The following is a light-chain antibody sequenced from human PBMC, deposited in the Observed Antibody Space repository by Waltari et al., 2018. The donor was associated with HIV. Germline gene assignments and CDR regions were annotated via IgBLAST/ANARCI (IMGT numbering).Light chain of an antibody. CDR3: QQSYSTPRT. CDR1: QSITNY. J-gene: IGKJ2*01. CDR2: AGS. Sequence: DIQMTQSPSYLSASVGDRVTITCRASQSITNYLNWYQQKPGKAPRLLIFAGSSLQSGVPARFSGSGSGTDFTLTITSLQAEDFATYYCQQSYSTPRTFGQGTKLDIK. V-gene: IGKV1-39*01.